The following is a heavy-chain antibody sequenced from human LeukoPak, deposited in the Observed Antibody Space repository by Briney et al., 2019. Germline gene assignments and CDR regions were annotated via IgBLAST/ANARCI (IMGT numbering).Heavy chain of an antibody. CDR3: ARGHRQQLVSALLDY. D-gene: IGHD6-13*01. V-gene: IGHV3-64*01. CDR2: ISSNGGST. J-gene: IGHJ4*02. CDR1: GFTFSSYA. Sequence: GGSLRLSCAASGFTFSSYAMHWVRQAPGKGLEYVSAISSNGGSTYSANSVKGRFTISRDNSKNTLYLQMGSLRAEDMAVYYCARGHRQQLVSALLDYWGQGTLVTVS.